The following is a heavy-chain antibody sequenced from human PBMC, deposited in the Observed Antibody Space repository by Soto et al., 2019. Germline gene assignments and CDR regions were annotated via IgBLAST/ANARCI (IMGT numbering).Heavy chain of an antibody. Sequence: ASVKVSCKASGYTFTSYAMHWVRQAPGQRLEWMGWINAGNGNTKYSQKFQGRVTITRDTSASTAYMELSSLRSEDTAVYYCARAPPSIPYFDSWGQGTLVTVSS. J-gene: IGHJ4*02. V-gene: IGHV1-3*01. CDR1: GYTFTSYA. CDR3: ARAPPSIPYFDS. CDR2: INAGNGNT.